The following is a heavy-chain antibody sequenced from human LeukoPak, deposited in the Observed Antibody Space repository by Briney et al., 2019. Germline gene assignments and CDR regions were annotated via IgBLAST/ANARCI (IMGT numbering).Heavy chain of an antibody. D-gene: IGHD6-19*01. CDR3: ARDRLLITVAGTVDQ. CDR1: RFTFSSYA. Sequence: GGSLRLSCAASRFTFSSYAMHWVRQAPGKGLEWVAVISYDGTNKWYADSVEGRFAISRDNSKNTLYLQMNNLRPEDTAVYYCARDRLLITVAGTVDQWGRGTLVTVSS. CDR2: ISYDGTNK. J-gene: IGHJ4*02. V-gene: IGHV3-30*09.